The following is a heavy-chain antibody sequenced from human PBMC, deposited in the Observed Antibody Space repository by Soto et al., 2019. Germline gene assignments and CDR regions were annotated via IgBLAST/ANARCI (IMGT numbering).Heavy chain of an antibody. CDR1: GGSISRGDYS. J-gene: IGHJ5*02. Sequence: SETLSLTCTVSGGSISRGDYSWSWIRQPPGKGLERIGYIDYSGSTYYNPSLKSRVTISVDTSKNQFSLELSSVTAADTAVYYCARYSSGYSNWFDPWGQGTLVTVSS. CDR3: ARYSSGYSNWFDP. V-gene: IGHV4-30-4*01. CDR2: IDYSGST. D-gene: IGHD3-22*01.